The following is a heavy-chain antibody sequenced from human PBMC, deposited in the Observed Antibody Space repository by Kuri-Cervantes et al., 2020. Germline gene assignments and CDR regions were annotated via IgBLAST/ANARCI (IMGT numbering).Heavy chain of an antibody. D-gene: IGHD3-22*01. J-gene: IGHJ4*02. CDR2: LSSSSGYV. V-gene: IGHV3-21*03. CDR1: GFTFSDYS. CDR3: ARDLLIHYYDSSGYSPFDY. Sequence: GGSLRLSCAASGFTFSDYSMNWVRQAPGKGLEWVSSLSSSSGYVYFADSVKGRFTISRDNVKNSLYLQMNSLRAEDTAVYYCARDLLIHYYDSSGYSPFDYWGQGTLVTVSS.